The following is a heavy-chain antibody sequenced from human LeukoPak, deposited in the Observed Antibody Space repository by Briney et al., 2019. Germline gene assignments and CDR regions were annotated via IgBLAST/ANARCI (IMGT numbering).Heavy chain of an antibody. Sequence: GGSLRLSCAASGFAFGDYAMHWVRQTPGKGLECVAHIHADGGGTFYADSVKGRFTVSRDNGKNSLFLQMDSLTSDDTALYYCSTWAFYHGLDVWGQGATVLVSS. V-gene: IGHV3-43*02. D-gene: IGHD2/OR15-2a*01. J-gene: IGHJ6*02. CDR3: STWAFYHGLDV. CDR2: IHADGGGT. CDR1: GFAFGDYA.